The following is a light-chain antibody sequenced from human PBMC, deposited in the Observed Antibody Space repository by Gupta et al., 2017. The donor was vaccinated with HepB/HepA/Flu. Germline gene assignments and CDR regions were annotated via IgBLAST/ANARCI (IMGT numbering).Light chain of an antibody. CDR2: AAS. CDR3: QKYNSGPRT. V-gene: IGKV1-27*01. Sequence: DIQMPSSPSFLSASVGDRVTITCRASQGISNYLAWYQQKPGKVPKLLIYAASTLQSGIPSRFSGSGSGTDFTLTISSLQPEDVATYYCQKYNSGPRTFGQGTKVEIK. J-gene: IGKJ1*01. CDR1: QGISNY.